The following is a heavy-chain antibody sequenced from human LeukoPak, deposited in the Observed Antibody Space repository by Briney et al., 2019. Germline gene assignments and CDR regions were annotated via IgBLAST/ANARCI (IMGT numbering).Heavy chain of an antibody. Sequence: GGSLRLSCAASGFTFSSYAMSWVRQAPGKGLEWVSAISGSGGSTYYADSVKGRFTISRDNSKNTLYLQMNSLRAEDTAVYYCAKDWEAYCGGDCYSAFDYWGQGTLVTVFS. CDR1: GFTFSSYA. J-gene: IGHJ4*02. CDR3: AKDWEAYCGGDCYSAFDY. V-gene: IGHV3-23*01. D-gene: IGHD2-21*01. CDR2: ISGSGGST.